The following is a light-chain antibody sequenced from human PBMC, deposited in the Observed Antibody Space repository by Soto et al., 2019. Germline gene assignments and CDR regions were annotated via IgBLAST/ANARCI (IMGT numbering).Light chain of an antibody. Sequence: ILLTQSPATLSLSPGERATLPCRASQSISSTYLTWYHQRTGQAPRLLIYDASRRDTGIPDRVSGSGSGTDVSLTISRLETEDFAVYYCQHYDSARWTFGLGTKVDIK. CDR2: DAS. V-gene: IGKV3-20*01. CDR3: QHYDSARWT. CDR1: QSISSTY. J-gene: IGKJ1*01.